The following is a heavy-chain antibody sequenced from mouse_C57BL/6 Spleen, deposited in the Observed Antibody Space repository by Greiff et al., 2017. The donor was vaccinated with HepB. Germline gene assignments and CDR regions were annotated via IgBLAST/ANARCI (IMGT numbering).Heavy chain of an antibody. CDR2: INPNNGGT. Sequence: EVQLQQSGPELVKPGASVKISCKASGYTFTDYYMNWVKQSHGKSLEWIGDINPNNGGTSYNQKFKGKATLTVDKSSSTAYMELRSLTSEDSAVYYCAEFLFLAYWGQGTLVTVSA. CDR1: GYTFTDYY. D-gene: IGHD2-3*01. J-gene: IGHJ3*01. V-gene: IGHV1-26*01. CDR3: AEFLFLAY.